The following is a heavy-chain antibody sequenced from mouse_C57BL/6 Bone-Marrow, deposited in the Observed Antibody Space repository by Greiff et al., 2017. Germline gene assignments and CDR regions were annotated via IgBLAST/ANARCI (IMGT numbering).Heavy chain of an antibody. CDR3: ARDRYYGSSYDAMDY. CDR1: GISITTGNYR. Sequence: VQLQQSGPGLVKPSQTVFLTCTVTGISITTGNYRWSWIRQFPGNKLEWIGYIYYSGTNTYNPSLTSRTTITRDTPKNQFFLEMNSLTAEDTATYYCARDRYYGSSYDAMDYWGQGTSVTVSS. J-gene: IGHJ4*01. V-gene: IGHV3-5*01. CDR2: IYYSGTN. D-gene: IGHD1-1*01.